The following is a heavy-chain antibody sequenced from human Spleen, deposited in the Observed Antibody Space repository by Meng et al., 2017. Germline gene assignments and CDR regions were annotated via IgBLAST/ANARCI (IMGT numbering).Heavy chain of an antibody. J-gene: IGHJ3*02. Sequence: KVSCKAYGYNFHTSWIGWVRQMPGRGLEWMGIIYPGDSDTRYSPSFQGQVTMSADKSISTAYLQWSSLKASDTAMYYCARPQDVSIPDYAFDIWGQGTMVTVSS. CDR3: ARPQDVSIPDYAFDI. V-gene: IGHV5-51*01. CDR1: GYNFHTSW. D-gene: IGHD2-21*01. CDR2: IYPGDSDT.